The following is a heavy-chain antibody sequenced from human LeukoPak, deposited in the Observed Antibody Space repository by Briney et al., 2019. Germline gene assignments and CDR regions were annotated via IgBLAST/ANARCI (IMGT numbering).Heavy chain of an antibody. CDR2: INSVGSST. Sequence: GGSLRLSCAASGFTFSSYWLHWVRQAPGKGLVWVSRINSVGSSTSYAASVKGRLTISRDNAKNTLYLQMNSLRAEDTAVYYCARGEYYDFWSGYYTLRYYYYGMDVWGQGTTVTVSS. V-gene: IGHV3-74*01. D-gene: IGHD3-3*01. J-gene: IGHJ6*02. CDR3: ARGEYYDFWSGYYTLRYYYYGMDV. CDR1: GFTFSSYW.